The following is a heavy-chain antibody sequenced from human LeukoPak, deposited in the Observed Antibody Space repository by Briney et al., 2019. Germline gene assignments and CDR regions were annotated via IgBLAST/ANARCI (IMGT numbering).Heavy chain of an antibody. Sequence: SETLSLTCTVSRVSINSYYWSWIRQPPGKGLEWIGYIYYSGSTNYNPSLKSRVTMSVDTSKNQFSLKLSSVTAADTAVYFCARFTVAAFDYWGRGTLVTVSS. D-gene: IGHD4-23*01. V-gene: IGHV4-59*01. CDR3: ARFTVAAFDY. CDR2: IYYSGST. J-gene: IGHJ4*02. CDR1: RVSINSYY.